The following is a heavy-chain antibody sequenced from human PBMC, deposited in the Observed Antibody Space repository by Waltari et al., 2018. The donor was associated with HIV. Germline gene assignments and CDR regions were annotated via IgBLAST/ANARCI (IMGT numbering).Heavy chain of an antibody. D-gene: IGHD3-9*01. V-gene: IGHV4-39*07. CDR3: ARVIGSYYDILTGYYYFDY. CDR1: GGSISSSSYY. CDR2: IYYRGST. Sequence: QLQLQESGPGLVKPSETLSLTCTVSGGSISSSSYYWGWIRQPPGKGLEWIGSIYYRGSTYHNPSLKSRVTISVDTSKNQFSLKLSSVTAADTAVYYCARVIGSYYDILTGYYYFDYWGQGTLVTVSS. J-gene: IGHJ4*02.